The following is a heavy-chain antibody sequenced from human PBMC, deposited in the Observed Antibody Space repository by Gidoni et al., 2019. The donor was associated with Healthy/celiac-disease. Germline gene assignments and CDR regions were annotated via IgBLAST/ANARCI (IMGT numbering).Heavy chain of an antibody. CDR2: IRSKAYGGTT. Sequence: EVQLVESGGGLVKPGRSLRLSCTASVFTFGDYAMSWFRQAPGKGLEWVGFIRSKAYGGTTEYAASVKGRFTISRDDSKSIAYLQMNSLKTEDTAVYYCTIVGATMVQHWGQGTLVTVSS. CDR3: TIVGATMVQH. CDR1: VFTFGDYA. D-gene: IGHD1-26*01. J-gene: IGHJ1*01. V-gene: IGHV3-49*05.